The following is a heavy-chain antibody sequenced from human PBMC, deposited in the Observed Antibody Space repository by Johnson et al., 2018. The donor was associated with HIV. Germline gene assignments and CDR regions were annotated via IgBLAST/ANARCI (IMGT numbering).Heavy chain of an antibody. Sequence: VQLVESGGGLVQPGGSLRLSCAASGFTFSSYAMSWVRQAPGKGLEWVSAISGSGGSTYYADSVKGRFTISRDNSKNTLYLQMNSLRAEDPAVYYCANLGRYFDWFPTTNDAFDIWGQGTMVTVSS. J-gene: IGHJ3*02. V-gene: IGHV3-23*04. CDR3: ANLGRYFDWFPTTNDAFDI. CDR2: ISGSGGST. CDR1: GFTFSSYA. D-gene: IGHD3-9*01.